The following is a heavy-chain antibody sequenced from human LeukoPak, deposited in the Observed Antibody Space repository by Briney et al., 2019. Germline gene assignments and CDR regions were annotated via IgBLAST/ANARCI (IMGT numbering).Heavy chain of an antibody. J-gene: IGHJ4*02. Sequence: GGSLRLSCAASGFTFSDHYMDWVRQAPGKGLEWVAVIWYDGSNKYYADSVKGRFTISRDNSKNTLYLQMNSLRAEDTAVYYCAREAHYYDSSGYYENDYWGQGTLVTVSS. V-gene: IGHV3-33*08. CDR2: IWYDGSNK. CDR3: AREAHYYDSSGYYENDY. D-gene: IGHD3-22*01. CDR1: GFTFSDHY.